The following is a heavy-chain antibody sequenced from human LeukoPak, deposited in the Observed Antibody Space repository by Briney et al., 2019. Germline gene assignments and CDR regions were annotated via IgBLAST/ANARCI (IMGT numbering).Heavy chain of an antibody. CDR2: INTDGSST. D-gene: IGHD6-6*01. Sequence: GGSLRLSCADSGFTFSTYWMHWVRQAPGKGLVWVSRINTDGSSTNYADSVKGRFTISRDNAKNTLHLQMNSLRAEDTAVYYCARDSLEYTTSSAAYWGQGTLVTVSS. V-gene: IGHV3-74*01. J-gene: IGHJ4*02. CDR1: GFTFSTYW. CDR3: ARDSLEYTTSSAAY.